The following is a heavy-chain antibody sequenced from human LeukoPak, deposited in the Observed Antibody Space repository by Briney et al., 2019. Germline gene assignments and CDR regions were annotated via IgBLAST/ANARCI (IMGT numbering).Heavy chain of an antibody. CDR3: ARIVATIRWNWFDP. Sequence: SETLSLTCTVSGGSISGYYWSWIRQPPGKGLEWIGEINHSGSTNYNPSLKSRVTISVDTSKNQFSLKLSSVTAADTAVYYCARIVATIRWNWFDPWGQGTLVTVSS. CDR2: INHSGST. J-gene: IGHJ5*02. V-gene: IGHV4-34*01. CDR1: GGSISGYY. D-gene: IGHD5-12*01.